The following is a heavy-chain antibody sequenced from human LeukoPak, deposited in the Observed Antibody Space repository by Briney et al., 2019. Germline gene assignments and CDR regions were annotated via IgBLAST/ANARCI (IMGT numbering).Heavy chain of an antibody. D-gene: IGHD6-13*01. Sequence: ASVKVSCKASGYTFTSYDINWVRQATGQGLEWMGWMNPNSGNTGYAQKFQRRVTMTRNTSISTAYMELSSLRSEDTAVYYCARAAPRSSSIETYYFDYWGQGTLVTVSS. V-gene: IGHV1-8*01. J-gene: IGHJ4*02. CDR2: MNPNSGNT. CDR1: GYTFTSYD. CDR3: ARAAPRSSSIETYYFDY.